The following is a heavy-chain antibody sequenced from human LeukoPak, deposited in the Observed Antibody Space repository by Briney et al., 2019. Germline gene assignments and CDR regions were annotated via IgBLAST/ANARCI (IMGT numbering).Heavy chain of an antibody. Sequence: SETLSLTCAVYGGSFSDYFWSWIRQPPGKGLEWIGEISHSGSTTYNPSFRSRVTISGDTSKKQFSLKLSSVTAADTAVYYCVTYYYGSSAPKRNYWGQGILVTVSS. V-gene: IGHV4-34*01. D-gene: IGHD3-22*01. CDR2: ISHSGST. CDR1: GGSFSDYF. CDR3: VTYYYGSSAPKRNY. J-gene: IGHJ4*02.